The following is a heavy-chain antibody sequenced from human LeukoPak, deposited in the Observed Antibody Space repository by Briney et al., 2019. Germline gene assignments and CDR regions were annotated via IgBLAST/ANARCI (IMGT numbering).Heavy chain of an antibody. Sequence: GASLSLSCAASGFSPRSYAMNWVRQAPGKGLEWVSVISGGGDTSYANSVNGRFTISRDNSKNTLYLQMLSLRAEDTATYYCARTTQRDYYYYGMAVWGQGTTVTVSS. V-gene: IGHV3-23*01. CDR1: GFSPRSYA. J-gene: IGHJ6*02. CDR2: ISGGGDTS. CDR3: ARTTQRDYYYYGMAV. D-gene: IGHD1-1*01.